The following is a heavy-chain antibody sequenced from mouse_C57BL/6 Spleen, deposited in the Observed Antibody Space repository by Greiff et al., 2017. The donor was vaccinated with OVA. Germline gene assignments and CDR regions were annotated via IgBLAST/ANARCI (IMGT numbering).Heavy chain of an antibody. J-gene: IGHJ2*01. CDR1: GYSFTGYF. D-gene: IGHD2-1*01. CDR2: INPYNGDT. V-gene: IGHV1-20*01. CDR3: ARSPLYGNFDY. Sequence: VQLKESGPELVKPGDSVKISCKASGYSFTGYFMNWVMQSHGKSLEWIGRINPYNGDTFYNQKFKGKATLTVDKSSSTAHMELRSLTSEDSAVYYCARSPLYGNFDYWGQGTTLTVSS.